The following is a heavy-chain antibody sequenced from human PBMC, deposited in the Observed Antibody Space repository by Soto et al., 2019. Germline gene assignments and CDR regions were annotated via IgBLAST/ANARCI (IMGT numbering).Heavy chain of an antibody. CDR1: GFTFGDYA. Sequence: GGSLRLSXTASGFTFGDYAMSWFRQAPGKGLEWVGFIRSKAYGGTTEYAASVKGRFTISRDDSKSIAYLQMNSLKTEDTAVYYCTRGGYSSPVDYWGQGTLVTVSS. V-gene: IGHV3-49*03. CDR3: TRGGYSSPVDY. CDR2: IRSKAYGGTT. J-gene: IGHJ4*02. D-gene: IGHD6-19*01.